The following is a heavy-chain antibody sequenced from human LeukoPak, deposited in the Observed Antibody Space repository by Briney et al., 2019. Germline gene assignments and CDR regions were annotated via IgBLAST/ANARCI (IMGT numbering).Heavy chain of an antibody. V-gene: IGHV3-21*01. J-gene: IGHJ5*02. CDR2: ISSSSSYI. D-gene: IGHD3-22*01. CDR3: ARGINSYDSSGYYYGSDP. CDR1: GFTFSSYS. Sequence: PGGSLRLSCAASGFTFSSYSMNWVRQAPGKGLEWVSSISSSSSYIYYADSVKGRFTISRDNAKNSLYLQMNSLRAEDTAVYYCARGINSYDSSGYYYGSDPWGQGTLVTVSS.